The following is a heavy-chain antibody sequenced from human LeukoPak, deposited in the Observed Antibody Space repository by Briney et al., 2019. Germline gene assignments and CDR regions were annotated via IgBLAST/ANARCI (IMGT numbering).Heavy chain of an antibody. CDR1: GYSFTSYW. V-gene: IGHV5-51*01. CDR3: ARHIGYSSSWYYYYMDV. Sequence: GESLKISCKGSGYSFTSYWIGWVRQMPGKGLEWMGIIYPGDSDTRYSPSFQGQVTMSVDKSISTAYLQWSSLKASDTAMYYCARHIGYSSSWYYYYMDVWGKGTTVTVSS. D-gene: IGHD6-13*01. J-gene: IGHJ6*03. CDR2: IYPGDSDT.